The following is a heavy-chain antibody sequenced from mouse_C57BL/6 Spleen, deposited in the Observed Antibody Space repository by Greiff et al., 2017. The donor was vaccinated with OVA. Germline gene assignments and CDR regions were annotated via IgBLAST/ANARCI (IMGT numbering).Heavy chain of an antibody. CDR3: ARMGTSYHYAMDY. CDR1: GYTFTSYW. V-gene: IGHV1-7*01. D-gene: IGHD3-3*01. J-gene: IGHJ4*01. CDR2: INPSSGYT. Sequence: VQGVESGAELAKPGASVKLSCKASGYTFTSYWMHWVKQRPGQGLEWIGYINPSSGYTKYNQKFKDKATLTADKSSSTAYMQLSSLTYEDSAVYYCARMGTSYHYAMDYWGQGTSVTVSS.